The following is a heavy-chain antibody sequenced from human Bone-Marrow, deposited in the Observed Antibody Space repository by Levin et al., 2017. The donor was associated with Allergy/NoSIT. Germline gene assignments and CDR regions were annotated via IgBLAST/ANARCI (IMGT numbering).Heavy chain of an antibody. Sequence: SCAASGFTFSSYWMSWVRQAPGKGLEWVTNIKPDGTEKYYVDSVKGRFTVSRDNAKSSLYLQMSSLTAEDTAVYYCASTNVATAGTTWGQGTLVTVSS. CDR2: IKPDGTEK. D-gene: IGHD6-13*01. V-gene: IGHV3-7*01. CDR1: GFTFSSYW. CDR3: ASTNVATAGTT. J-gene: IGHJ4*02.